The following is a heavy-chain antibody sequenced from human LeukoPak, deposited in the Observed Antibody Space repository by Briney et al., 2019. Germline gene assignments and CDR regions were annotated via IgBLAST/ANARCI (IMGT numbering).Heavy chain of an antibody. Sequence: SVKLSCNASGASFSSYTISWVRHGPGQGLEWMGRTILILVIANYAQKFQGRVTITAEKSTSTAYMGLRSLRSEDTAVYYCARYYYDSSGYYYFDYWGQGTLVTVSS. J-gene: IGHJ4*02. CDR1: GASFSSYT. CDR3: ARYYYDSSGYYYFDY. CDR2: TILILVIA. D-gene: IGHD3-22*01. V-gene: IGHV1-69*02.